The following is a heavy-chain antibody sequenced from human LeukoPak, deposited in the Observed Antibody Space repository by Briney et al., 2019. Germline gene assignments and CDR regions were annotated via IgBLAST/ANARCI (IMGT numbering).Heavy chain of an antibody. Sequence: PGGSLRLSCAASGFTFSSYDMNWVRQAPGKGLEWVSYISTGGDTIYYADSVKGRFTISRDNAKNSVYLQMNSLRAEDTAVYFCARQTTVVTEFDYWGQGTLVTVSS. D-gene: IGHD4-23*01. V-gene: IGHV3-48*03. CDR1: GFTFSSYD. J-gene: IGHJ4*02. CDR2: ISTGGDTI. CDR3: ARQTTVVTEFDY.